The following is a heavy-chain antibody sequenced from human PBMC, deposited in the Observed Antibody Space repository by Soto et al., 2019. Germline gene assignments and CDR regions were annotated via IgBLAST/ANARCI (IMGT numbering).Heavy chain of an antibody. D-gene: IGHD4-17*01. CDR2: ISAYNGNT. J-gene: IGHJ3*02. CDR1: GYTFTSYG. Sequence: QVQLVQSGAEVKKPGASVTVSCKASGYTFTSYGISWVRQAPGQGLEWMGWISAYNGNTNYAQKLQGRVTMTTDTSTSTAYMELRSLRSDDTAVYYFARDPLTTVVDGSAFDIWGQGTMVTVSS. V-gene: IGHV1-18*01. CDR3: ARDPLTTVVDGSAFDI.